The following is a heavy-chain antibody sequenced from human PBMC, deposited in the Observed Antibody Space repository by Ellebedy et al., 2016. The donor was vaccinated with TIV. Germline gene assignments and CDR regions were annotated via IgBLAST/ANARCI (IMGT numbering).Heavy chain of an antibody. CDR1: GGSISSYY. J-gene: IGHJ6*02. CDR2: FYHSGST. D-gene: IGHD3-10*01. CDR3: VRGVREIYYYGMDV. Sequence: MPSETLSLTCTVSGGSISSYYWSWIRQPPGKGLEWIGYFYHSGSTNSNPSLKSRVTLSVDTSKNQFSLKLSSVTAADTAVYYCVRGVREIYYYGMDVWGQGTTVTVSS. V-gene: IGHV4-59*08.